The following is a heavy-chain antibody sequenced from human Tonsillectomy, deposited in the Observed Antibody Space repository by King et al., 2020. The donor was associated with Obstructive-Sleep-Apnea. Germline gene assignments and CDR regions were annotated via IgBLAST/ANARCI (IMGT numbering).Heavy chain of an antibody. CDR3: VRQQDYSAGWWDAFDL. V-gene: IGHV4-59*07. CDR1: GGSFSNHY. Sequence: VQLQESGPGLVKPSDTLSLNCTVSGGSFSNHYWNWIRQPPGKRLEWISLIHSTGTTNYNPSLESRVSISLDTSDNVFSLKLRSVTAADAAVYYCVRQQDYSAGWWDAFDLWGPGTLVTVSS. CDR2: IHSTGTT. J-gene: IGHJ3*01. D-gene: IGHD4-11*01.